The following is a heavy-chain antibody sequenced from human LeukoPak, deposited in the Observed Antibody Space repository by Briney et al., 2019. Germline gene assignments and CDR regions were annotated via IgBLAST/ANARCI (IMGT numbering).Heavy chain of an antibody. CDR2: ISSSSSYI. CDR3: ARDCSGGSCYSWNYYYGMDV. V-gene: IGHV3-21*01. J-gene: IGHJ6*02. CDR1: GFTFSSYS. D-gene: IGHD2-15*01. Sequence: GGSLRLSCAASGFTFSSYSMNWVHQAPGKGLEWVSSISSSSSYIYYADSVKGRFTISRDNAKNSLYLQMNSLRAEDTAVYYCARDCSGGSCYSWNYYYGMDVWGQGTTVTVSS.